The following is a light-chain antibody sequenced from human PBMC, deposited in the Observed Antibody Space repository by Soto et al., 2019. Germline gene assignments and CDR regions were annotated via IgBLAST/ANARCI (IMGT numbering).Light chain of an antibody. V-gene: IGLV2-23*02. CDR1: SSDVGSYNL. Sequence: QSALTQPASVSGAPGQSITISCTGTSSDVGSYNLVSWYQQHPGKAPKLMIYEVSKRPSGVSNRFSGSKSGNTASLTISGLQAEDEADYSCGSYAGSSTTVFGGGTEVTVL. CDR2: EVS. J-gene: IGLJ3*02. CDR3: GSYAGSSTTV.